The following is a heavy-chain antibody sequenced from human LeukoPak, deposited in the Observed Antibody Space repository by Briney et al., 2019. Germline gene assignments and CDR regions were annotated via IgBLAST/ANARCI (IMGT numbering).Heavy chain of an antibody. CDR2: ISYDGCNK. D-gene: IGHD6-19*01. CDR3: ARVRGSSGWYLIGY. V-gene: IGHV3-30*04. J-gene: IGHJ4*02. Sequence: PGRSLRLSCAASGFTFSSYAMHWVRQAPGKGLEWVAVISYDGCNKYYADSVKGRFTISRDNSKNTLYLQMNSLRAEDTAAYYCARVRGSSGWYLIGYWGQGTLVTVSS. CDR1: GFTFSSYA.